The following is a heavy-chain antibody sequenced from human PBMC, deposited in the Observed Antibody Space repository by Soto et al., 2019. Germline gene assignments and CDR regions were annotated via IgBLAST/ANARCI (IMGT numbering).Heavy chain of an antibody. CDR3: AQASATGKSDGMDV. J-gene: IGHJ6*02. CDR1: GFPFSSYA. D-gene: IGHD7-27*01. Sequence: EVQLLESGGGLVQPGGSLRLSCVASGFPFSSYAMSWVRQTPGGGLECVSSISSGSNTYYTDSGRGRFTISRDNSKNSLYLQMSSLRADDTALYYCAQASATGKSDGMDVWGQGTTVSVSS. V-gene: IGHV3-23*01. CDR2: ISSGSNT.